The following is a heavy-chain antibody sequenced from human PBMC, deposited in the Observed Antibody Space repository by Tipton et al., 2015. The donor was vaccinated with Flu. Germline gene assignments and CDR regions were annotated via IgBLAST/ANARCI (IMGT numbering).Heavy chain of an antibody. CDR1: GGSISSGSHY. Sequence: LRLSCTVSGGSISSGSHYWSWIRQPAGRGLEWIGQLYTSGSTNYSPSLQSRVTMSVDTAKNQFSLKLSSVTAADTAVYYCARTRSGNYLDDAFDIWVQGTMVTVSS. CDR2: LYTSGST. CDR3: ARTRSGNYLDDAFDI. V-gene: IGHV4-61*09. D-gene: IGHD1-26*01. J-gene: IGHJ3*02.